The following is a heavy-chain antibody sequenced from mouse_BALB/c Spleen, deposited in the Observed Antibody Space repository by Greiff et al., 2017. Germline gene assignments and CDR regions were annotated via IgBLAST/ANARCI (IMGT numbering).Heavy chain of an antibody. CDR3: AREGMPTRGFAY. Sequence: EVKLQESGPGLVKPSQSLSLTCTVTGYSITSDYAWNWIRQFPGNKLEWMGYISYSGSTSYNPSLKSRISITRDTSKNQFFLQLNSVTTEDTATYYCAREGMPTRGFAYWGQGTLVTVSA. CDR2: ISYSGST. CDR1: GYSITSDYA. J-gene: IGHJ3*01. V-gene: IGHV3-2*02. D-gene: IGHD5-2*01.